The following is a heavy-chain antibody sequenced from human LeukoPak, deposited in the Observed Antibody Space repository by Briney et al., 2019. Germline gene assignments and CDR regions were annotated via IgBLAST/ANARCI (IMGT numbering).Heavy chain of an antibody. J-gene: IGHJ6*02. V-gene: IGHV3-48*02. CDR1: GFTFSSYS. CDR3: ARDTHYYYGMDV. CDR2: ISSSGSTI. Sequence: PGGSLRLSCAASGFTFSSYSMNWVRQAPGKGLEWVSYISSSGSTIYYADSVKGRLTISRDNAKNSLYLQLSSLRDEDTAVYYCARDTHYYYGMDVWGQGTTVTVSS.